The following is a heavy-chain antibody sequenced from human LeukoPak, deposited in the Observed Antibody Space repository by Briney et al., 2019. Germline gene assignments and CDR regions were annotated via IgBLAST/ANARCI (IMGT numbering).Heavy chain of an antibody. V-gene: IGHV1-69-2*01. CDR1: GYTFTDYY. CDR3: ATSMGRWLGEQEVPN. Sequence: ATVKISCKVSGYTFTDYYMHWVQRAPGKGLEWMGLVDPEDGETIYAEKFQGRVTISADTSTDTAYMELSSLRSEDTAVYYCATSMGRWLGEQEVPNWGQGTLVTVSS. J-gene: IGHJ4*02. CDR2: VDPEDGET. D-gene: IGHD3-10*01.